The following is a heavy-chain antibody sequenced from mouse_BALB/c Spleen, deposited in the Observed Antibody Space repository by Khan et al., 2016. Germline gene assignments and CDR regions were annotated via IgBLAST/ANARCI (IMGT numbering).Heavy chain of an antibody. CDR1: GFTFSSYT. J-gene: IGHJ3*01. CDR3: TNTYCAYYEFAS. Sequence: EVELVESGGGLVKPGGSLTLSCAASGFTFSSYTMPWVRQTPEKGLAWVGPISSGGSYIYYPENVKGRFTISRDNANTTSYLQMSSLKSEDTAMYDCTNTYCAYYEFASWDQGTQVTVSA. CDR2: ISSGGSYI. V-gene: IGHV5-6-4*01. D-gene: IGHD1-1*01.